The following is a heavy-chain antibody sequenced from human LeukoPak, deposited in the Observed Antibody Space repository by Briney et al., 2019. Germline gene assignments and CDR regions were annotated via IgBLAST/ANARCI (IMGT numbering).Heavy chain of an antibody. CDR1: GGSISSYY. CDR3: ARVFHWGFGDYEVQAFDI. D-gene: IGHD4-17*01. J-gene: IGHJ3*02. CDR2: IYYSGST. V-gene: IGHV4-59*01. Sequence: SETLSLTCTVSGGSISSYYWSWIRHPPGKGLEWIGYIYYSGSTNYNPSLKSRVTISVDTPQHQFSLRLSSVTAAETAVYYCARVFHWGFGDYEVQAFDIWGQGTMVTVSS.